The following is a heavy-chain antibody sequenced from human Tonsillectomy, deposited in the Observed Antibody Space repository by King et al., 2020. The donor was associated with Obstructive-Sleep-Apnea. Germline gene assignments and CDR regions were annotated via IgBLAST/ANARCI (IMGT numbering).Heavy chain of an antibody. J-gene: IGHJ5*02. CDR1: GGSFSDYY. D-gene: IGHD6-13*01. V-gene: IGHV4-34*01. Sequence: VQLQQWGAGLLKPSETLSLSCAVYGGSFSDYYWSLIGQPPGMGLEWIGVINHSGSTHYNASLKSRVTISVDMSKPQFSLNLTSVTAADTAVYYCARGSGAADVNWFDPWGQGALVTVSS. CDR3: ARGSGAADVNWFDP. CDR2: INHSGST.